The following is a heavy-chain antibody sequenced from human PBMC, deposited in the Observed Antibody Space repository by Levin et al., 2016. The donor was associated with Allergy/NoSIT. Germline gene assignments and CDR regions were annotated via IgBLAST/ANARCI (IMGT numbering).Heavy chain of an antibody. CDR2: IIPIFGTA. D-gene: IGHD3-16*01. V-gene: IGHV1-69*06. Sequence: WVRQAPGQGLEWMGGIIPIFGTANYAQKFQGRVTITADKSTSTAYMELSSLRSEDTAVYYCARVGLINWFDPWGQGTLVTVSS. J-gene: IGHJ5*02. CDR3: ARVGLINWFDP.